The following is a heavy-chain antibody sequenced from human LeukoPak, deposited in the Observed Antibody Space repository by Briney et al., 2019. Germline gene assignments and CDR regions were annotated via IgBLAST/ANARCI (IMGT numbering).Heavy chain of an antibody. CDR1: GYTFTSYY. Sequence: ASVKVSCKASGYTFTSYYMHWVRQAPGKGLEWMGGFDPEDGETIYAQKFQGRVTMTEDTSTDTAYMELSSLRSEDTAVYYCATRITMIVVGGGFDYWGQGTLVTVSS. D-gene: IGHD3-22*01. CDR2: FDPEDGET. V-gene: IGHV1-24*01. CDR3: ATRITMIVVGGGFDY. J-gene: IGHJ4*02.